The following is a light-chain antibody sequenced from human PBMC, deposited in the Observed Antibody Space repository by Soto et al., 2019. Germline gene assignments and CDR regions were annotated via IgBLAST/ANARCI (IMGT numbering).Light chain of an antibody. J-gene: IGKJ2*01. CDR2: GAS. V-gene: IGKV3-20*01. Sequence: EIVLTQSPGILSLSPGERATLSCRASQTVTRNYIAWYQQKPGQPPRLLIYGASSRATGIPDTFSGSGSGTDFSLSIGRLEPEDFAVYYCQQYATSPYTFGQGTKLEIK. CDR3: QQYATSPYT. CDR1: QTVTRNY.